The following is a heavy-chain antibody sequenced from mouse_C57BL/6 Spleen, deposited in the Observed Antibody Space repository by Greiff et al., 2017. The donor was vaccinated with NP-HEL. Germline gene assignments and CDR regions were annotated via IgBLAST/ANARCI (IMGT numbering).Heavy chain of an antibody. CDR2: IYPGDGDT. D-gene: IGHD1-1*01. CDR1: GYAFSSSW. Sequence: QVQLQQSGPELVKPGASVKISCKASGYAFSSSWMNWVKQRPGKGLEWIGRIYPGDGDTNYNGKFKGKATLTADQSSSTAYMQLSSLTSEDSAVYFCARNYGSILDYWGQGTTLTVSS. J-gene: IGHJ2*01. CDR3: ARNYGSILDY. V-gene: IGHV1-82*01.